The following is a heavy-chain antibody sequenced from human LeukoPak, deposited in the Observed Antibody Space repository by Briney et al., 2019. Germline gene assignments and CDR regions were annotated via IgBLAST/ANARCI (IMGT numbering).Heavy chain of an antibody. CDR2: IKSKSDDGTT. D-gene: IGHD2-2*01. Sequence: GGSLRLSCAASGFTFRNAWMSWVRQAPGKGLEWVGRIKSKSDDGTTDYAAPVKGRFTISRDDSKNMLFLQMNRLKNEDTAVYYCTTDGVVFTWGQGTLVTVSS. CDR1: GFTFRNAW. CDR3: TTDGVVFT. J-gene: IGHJ5*02. V-gene: IGHV3-15*01.